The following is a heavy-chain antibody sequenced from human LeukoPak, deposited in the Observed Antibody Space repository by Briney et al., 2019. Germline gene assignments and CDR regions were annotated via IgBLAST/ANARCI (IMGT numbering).Heavy chain of an antibody. CDR2: INPNSGGT. J-gene: IGHJ4*02. CDR1: GYTFTGYY. V-gene: IGHV1-2*02. D-gene: IGHD5-24*01. CDR3: ARRWLQSFDY. Sequence: ASVKVSCKASGYTFTGYYMHWVRQAPGQGLEWMGWINPNSGGTNYAQKFQGRVTMTRDTSTSTVYMELSSLRSEDTAVYYCARRWLQSFDYWGQGTLVTVSS.